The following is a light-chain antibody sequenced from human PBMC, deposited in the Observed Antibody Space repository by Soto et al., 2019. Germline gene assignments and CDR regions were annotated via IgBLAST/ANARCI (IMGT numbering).Light chain of an antibody. CDR1: QSVYSTY. CDR3: QQYGSSPST. Sequence: EIVLTQSPGTLSLSPGDTATLSCRASQSVYSTYLAWYQHKVGQAPRLLIYGSSTRATGIPDRFSVSGSGTDFTLTIRRLEPEDFAVYYCQQYGSSPSTFGQGTKVEVK. V-gene: IGKV3-20*01. CDR2: GSS. J-gene: IGKJ1*01.